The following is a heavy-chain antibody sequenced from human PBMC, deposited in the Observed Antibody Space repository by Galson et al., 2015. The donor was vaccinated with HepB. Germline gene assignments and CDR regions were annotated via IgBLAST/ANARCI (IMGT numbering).Heavy chain of an antibody. D-gene: IGHD5-18*01. J-gene: IGHJ4*02. CDR3: ARDRYGPYFDY. V-gene: IGHV3-48*01. CDR2: ISSSSSTI. CDR1: GFTFSSYS. Sequence: SLRLSCAASGFTFSSYSMNWVRQAPGKGLEWVSYISSSSSTIYYADSVKGRFTISRDNAKNSLYLQMNSLRAEDTAVYYCARDRYGPYFDYWGQGTLVTVSS.